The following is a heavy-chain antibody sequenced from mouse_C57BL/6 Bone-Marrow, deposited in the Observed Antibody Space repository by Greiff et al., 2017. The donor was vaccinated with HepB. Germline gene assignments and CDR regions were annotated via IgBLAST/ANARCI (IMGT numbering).Heavy chain of an antibody. CDR2: IYPGSGNT. CDR1: GYTFTDYY. J-gene: IGHJ2*01. V-gene: IGHV1-76*01. D-gene: IGHD1-1*01. Sequence: VQLQQSGAELVRPGASVKLSCKASGYTFTDYYINWVKQRPGQGLEWIARIYPGSGNTYYNEKFKGKATLTAEKSSSTAYMQLSSLTSEDSAVYFCARGYYYGSRGGDYFDYWGQGTTLTVSS. CDR3: ARGYYYGSRGGDYFDY.